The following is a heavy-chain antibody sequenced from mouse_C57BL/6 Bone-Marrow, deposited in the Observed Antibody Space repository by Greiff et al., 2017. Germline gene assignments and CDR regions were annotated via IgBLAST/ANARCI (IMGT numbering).Heavy chain of an antibody. J-gene: IGHJ3*01. CDR3: ARYDYDGWAY. D-gene: IGHD2-4*01. CDR1: GYTFTSYW. Sequence: QVQLKESGAELVKPGASVKMSCKASGYTFTSYWITWVKQRPGQGLEWIGDIYPGSGSTNYNEKFKSKATLTVDTSSSTAYMQLSSLTSEDSAVYYCARYDYDGWAYWGQGTLVTVSA. CDR2: IYPGSGST. V-gene: IGHV1-55*01.